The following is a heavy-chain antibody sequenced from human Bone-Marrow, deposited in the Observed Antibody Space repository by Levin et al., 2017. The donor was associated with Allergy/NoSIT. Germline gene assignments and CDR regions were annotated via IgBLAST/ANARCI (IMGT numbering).Heavy chain of an antibody. CDR2: IWYNGSKR. D-gene: IGHD5/OR15-5a*01. J-gene: IGHJ4*02. V-gene: IGHV3-33*01. CDR3: ARDQGEGDLLRFDY. CDR1: GFTFSSHG. Sequence: HPGGSLRLSCAASGFTFSSHGMHWVRQAPGKGLEWVAVIWYNGSKRFYGDSVRGRFTISRDNSKNTLDLQLNSLRAEDTAVYYCARDQGEGDLLRFDYWGQGTLVTVSS.